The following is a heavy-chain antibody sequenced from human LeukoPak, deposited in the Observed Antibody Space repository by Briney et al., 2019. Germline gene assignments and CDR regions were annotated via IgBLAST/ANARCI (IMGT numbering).Heavy chain of an antibody. J-gene: IGHJ4*02. CDR1: GYTFTGYY. CDR2: INPNSGGT. V-gene: IGHV1-2*02. Sequence: ASVKVSCKASGYTFTGYYMHWVRQAPGQGLEWMGWINPNSGGTNYAQKFQGRVTMTRDTAISSAYMELSSLTSEDTAVYYCARILTGYLDDYWGQGTLVTVSS. D-gene: IGHD3-9*01. CDR3: ARILTGYLDDY.